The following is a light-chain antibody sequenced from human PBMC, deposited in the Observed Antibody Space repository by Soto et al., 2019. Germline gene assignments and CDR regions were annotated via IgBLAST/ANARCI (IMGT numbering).Light chain of an antibody. CDR1: QNIGSS. CDR3: QQYTVWWS. J-gene: IGKJ1*01. V-gene: IGKV3-15*01. CDR2: GSS. Sequence: TQAPAVLSVSPGDRATLSCRASQNIGSSLAWYQQKPGQAPRLLILGSSTRASAVPDRFSGSGSGPDFNLTIISLQAEDVAVYFCQQYTVWWSFGPGTKVEI.